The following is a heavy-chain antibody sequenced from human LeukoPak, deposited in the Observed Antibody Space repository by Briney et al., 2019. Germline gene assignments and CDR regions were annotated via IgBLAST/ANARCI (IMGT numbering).Heavy chain of an antibody. CDR2: IYGSGNGAT. CDR3: AKDRVPDGAWCFDY. V-gene: IGHV3-23*01. CDR1: GFTFRTYS. D-gene: IGHD4/OR15-4a*01. J-gene: IGHJ4*02. Sequence: PGGSLRLSCAGSGFTFRTYSMTWVRQAPGKGLEWVSGIYGSGNGATFYADSVKGRFTISRDDSRGTLYLQMNSLRAEDTAIYYCAKDRVPDGAWCFDYWGQGTLVTVSS.